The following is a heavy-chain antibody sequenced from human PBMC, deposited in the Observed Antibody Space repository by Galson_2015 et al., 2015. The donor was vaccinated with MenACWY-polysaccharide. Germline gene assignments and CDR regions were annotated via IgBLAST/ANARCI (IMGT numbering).Heavy chain of an antibody. CDR1: GFTFSNFW. V-gene: IGHV3-7*01. Sequence: SLGLSCAASGFTFSNFWMSWVRQVPGEGLEWVASVNQDGGVKYYVDSVKGRFTVSRDNAKNSLYLQMNSLRAEDTTVYFCARTRIVGAHWFDYWGQGTLVTVSS. D-gene: IGHD1-26*01. J-gene: IGHJ4*02. CDR3: ARTRIVGAHWFDY. CDR2: VNQDGGVK.